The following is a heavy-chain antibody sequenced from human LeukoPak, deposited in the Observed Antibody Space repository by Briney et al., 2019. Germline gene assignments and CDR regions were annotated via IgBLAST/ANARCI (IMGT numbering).Heavy chain of an antibody. Sequence: GRSLRLSCAASGFTFSSYGMHWVRQAPGKGLEWVAVIWYDGSNKYYADSVKGQFTISRDNSKNTLYLQMNSLRAEDTAVYYCARDSSSYFSSSEFDYWGQGTLVTVSS. CDR3: ARDSSSYFSSSEFDY. CDR1: GFTFSSYG. J-gene: IGHJ4*02. D-gene: IGHD6-6*01. V-gene: IGHV3-33*01. CDR2: IWYDGSNK.